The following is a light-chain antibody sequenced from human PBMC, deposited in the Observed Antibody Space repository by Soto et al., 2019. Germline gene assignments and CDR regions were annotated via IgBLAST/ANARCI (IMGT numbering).Light chain of an antibody. V-gene: IGKV3-15*01. Sequence: EGVMTQSPATLSLSPGEXATLSCRASQSVGGDVAWYQQKPGQAPRLLIFGASTRPAGIPARFSGSGSATEFTLTISSLQSEDFAVYYCQQYNKWPLTFGGGTKV. CDR2: GAS. J-gene: IGKJ4*01. CDR3: QQYNKWPLT. CDR1: QSVGGD.